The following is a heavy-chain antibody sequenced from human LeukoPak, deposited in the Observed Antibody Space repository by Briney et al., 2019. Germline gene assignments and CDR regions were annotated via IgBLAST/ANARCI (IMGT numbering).Heavy chain of an antibody. J-gene: IGHJ4*02. D-gene: IGHD2-15*01. CDR2: IYYSGST. Sequence: SETLSLTCTVSGGSISSYYWRWIRQPPGKRLEWIGYIYYSGSTNYNPSPNSRVTISLDTSKNQFSLKLSSVTAADTAVYYCARDSDCSGGSCYFDYWGQGTLVTVSS. V-gene: IGHV4-59*01. CDR1: GGSISSYY. CDR3: ARDSDCSGGSCYFDY.